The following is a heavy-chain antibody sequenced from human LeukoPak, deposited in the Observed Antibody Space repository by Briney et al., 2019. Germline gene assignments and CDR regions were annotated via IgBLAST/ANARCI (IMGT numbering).Heavy chain of an antibody. D-gene: IGHD5-18*01. CDR3: ARDSRGYSYGPDAFDI. V-gene: IGHV1-18*01. CDR1: GYTFTSYG. Sequence: ASVTVSCKASGYTFTSYGISWVRQAPGQGLEWMGWISAYNGNTNYAQKLQGRVTMTTDTSTSTAYMELRSLRSDDTAVYYRARDSRGYSYGPDAFDIWGQGTMVTGSS. CDR2: ISAYNGNT. J-gene: IGHJ3*02.